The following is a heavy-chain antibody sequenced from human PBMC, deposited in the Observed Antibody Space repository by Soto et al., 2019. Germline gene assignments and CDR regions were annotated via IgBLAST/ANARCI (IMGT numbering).Heavy chain of an antibody. CDR2: ISGSGGST. V-gene: IGHV3-23*01. CDR3: DKDYYFDY. CDR1: GFTFSNYA. Sequence: EVQLLESGGGLVQPGGSLRLSCAASGFTFSNYAMTWVRQAPGKGLEWVSAISGSGGSTYSADSVKGRFTISRDNSKNTLYMQMNSLRAEDTAVYYCDKDYYFDYWGQGTLVTVSS. J-gene: IGHJ4*02.